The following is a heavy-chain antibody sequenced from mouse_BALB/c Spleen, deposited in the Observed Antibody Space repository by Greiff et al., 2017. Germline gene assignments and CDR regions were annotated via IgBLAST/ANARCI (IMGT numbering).Heavy chain of an antibody. V-gene: IGHV5-4*02. D-gene: IGHD1-1*01. CDR2: ISDGGSYT. CDR3: AGGSSYYFDY. Sequence: EVQLVESGGGLVKPGGSLKLSCAASGFTFSDYYMYWVRQTPEKRLEWVATISDGGSYTYYPDSVKGRFTISRDNAKNNLYLQMSSLKSEDTAMYYCAGGSSYYFDYWGQGTTLTVSS. J-gene: IGHJ2*01. CDR1: GFTFSDYY.